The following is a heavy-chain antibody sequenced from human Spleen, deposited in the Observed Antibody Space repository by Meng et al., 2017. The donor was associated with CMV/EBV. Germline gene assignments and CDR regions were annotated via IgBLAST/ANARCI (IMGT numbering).Heavy chain of an antibody. D-gene: IGHD6-6*01. Sequence: GQSLKISCAASEFTFSSYEMNWVRQAPGKGLVWVSRVNGDGTTADYADSVKGRFTISRDNAKNTLYLQMNSLRAEDTAVYYCTRSGAAPDFDYWGQGTLVTVSS. J-gene: IGHJ4*02. CDR3: TRSGAAPDFDY. CDR1: EFTFSSYE. V-gene: IGHV3-74*01. CDR2: VNGDGTTA.